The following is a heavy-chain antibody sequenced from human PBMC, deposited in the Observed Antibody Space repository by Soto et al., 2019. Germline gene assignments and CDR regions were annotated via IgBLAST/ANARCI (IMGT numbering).Heavy chain of an antibody. CDR2: ISSSSSYI. CDR3: ARDWAGGIDKDAFDI. D-gene: IGHD1-26*01. Sequence: GGYLRLSCAASGFTFSSYSMNWVRQAPGKGLEWVSSISSSSSYIYYADSVKGRFTISRDNAKNSLYLQMNSLRAEDTAVYYCARDWAGGIDKDAFDIWGQGTMVTVSS. V-gene: IGHV3-21*01. CDR1: GFTFSSYS. J-gene: IGHJ3*02.